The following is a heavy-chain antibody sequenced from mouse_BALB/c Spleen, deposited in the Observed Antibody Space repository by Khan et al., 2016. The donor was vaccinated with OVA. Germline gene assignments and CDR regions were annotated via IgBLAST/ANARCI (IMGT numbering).Heavy chain of an antibody. D-gene: IGHD1-3*01. Sequence: QVQLKQSGPGLVAPSQSLSITCTVSGFSLTSYGVHWVRQPPGKGLEWLGVIWDGGSTNYNSALMSRLSISKDHSKSQVFLKMNSLQTDDTAMYYCARLEDIWGQGTTLTVSS. CDR3: ARLEDI. J-gene: IGHJ2*01. CDR1: GFSLTSYG. CDR2: IWDGGST. V-gene: IGHV2-9*02.